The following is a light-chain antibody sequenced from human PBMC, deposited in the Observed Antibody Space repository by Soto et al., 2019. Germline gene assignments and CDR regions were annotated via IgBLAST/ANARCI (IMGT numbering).Light chain of an antibody. V-gene: IGLV2-14*01. CDR3: SSYTSSSTYV. CDR2: EVS. J-gene: IGLJ1*01. Sequence: QSVLTQPASVSGSTGKSITISCTGSSTDVGGYNYVSWYQQHPGKAPKVMIYEVSNRPSGVSNRFSGSKSGNTASLTISGLQAEDEADYYCSSYTSSSTYVFGTGTKVTVL. CDR1: STDVGGYNY.